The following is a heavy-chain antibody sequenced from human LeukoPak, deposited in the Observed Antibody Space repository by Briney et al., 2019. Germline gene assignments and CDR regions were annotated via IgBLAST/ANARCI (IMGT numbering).Heavy chain of an antibody. CDR3: AKDNRRHYTSGPNPDSLH. CDR1: RFIFNNYA. CDR2: ISWNSGSI. D-gene: IGHD6-19*01. Sequence: GGSLRLSCAGSRFIFNNYAMHWVRQPPGKGLEWVSGISWNSGSIDYADSVKGRFTISRDNAKNSLYLQMNSLRVEDTAFYYCAKDNRRHYTSGPNPDSLHWGQGALVTVSS. J-gene: IGHJ4*02. V-gene: IGHV3-9*01.